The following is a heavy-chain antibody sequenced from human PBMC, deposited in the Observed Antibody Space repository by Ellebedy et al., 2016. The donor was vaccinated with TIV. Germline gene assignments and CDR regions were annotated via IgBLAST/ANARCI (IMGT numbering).Heavy chain of an antibody. D-gene: IGHD1-1*01. J-gene: IGHJ4*02. CDR2: INQDGSGG. CDR3: ARWNLPFDY. Sequence: GESLKISCAASGFTFSSHWMNWVRQAPGKGLEWVANINQDGSGGYYADSVKGRFTISRDNAKNSLYLQMNSLRAEDTAVYYCARWNLPFDYWGQGTLVTVSS. CDR1: GFTFSSHW. V-gene: IGHV3-7*03.